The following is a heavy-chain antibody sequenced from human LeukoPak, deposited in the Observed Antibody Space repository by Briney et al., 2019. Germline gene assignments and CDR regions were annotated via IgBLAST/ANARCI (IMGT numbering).Heavy chain of an antibody. Sequence: SETLSRTCTVSGGSISSYYWSWIREPPGKGLEWIAYIYYRGSTNYNPSLKSRVTISVDTSKNQFSLKLSSVTAADTAVYYCARPLWAAAAGNWSDPWGQGTLVTVSS. CDR1: GGSISSYY. CDR2: IYYRGST. J-gene: IGHJ5*02. CDR3: ARPLWAAAAGNWSDP. V-gene: IGHV4-59*08. D-gene: IGHD1-26*01.